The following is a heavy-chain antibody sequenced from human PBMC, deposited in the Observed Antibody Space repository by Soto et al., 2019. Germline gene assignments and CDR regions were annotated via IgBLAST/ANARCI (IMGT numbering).Heavy chain of an antibody. J-gene: IGHJ3*02. CDR1: GGTFSTYA. Sequence: QAQLVQSGAEVKKPGSSVKVSCKASGGTFSTYAISWVRQAPGQGLEWMGGIIPIFGTAKYAQKFQGRVTITADESTSTAYMELSSLRSEDTAVYYWAREIFGVIISGGRDAFDIWGQGTMVTVSS. CDR3: AREIFGVIISGGRDAFDI. V-gene: IGHV1-69*01. D-gene: IGHD3-3*01. CDR2: IIPIFGTA.